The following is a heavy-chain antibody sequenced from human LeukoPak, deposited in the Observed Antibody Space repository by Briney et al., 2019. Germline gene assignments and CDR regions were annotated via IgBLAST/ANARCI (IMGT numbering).Heavy chain of an antibody. J-gene: IGHJ3*02. D-gene: IGHD6-6*01. Sequence: PGGSLRLSCAASGFTFDDYAMHWVRQAPGKGLEWVSGISWNSGSIGYADSVKGRFTISRDNAKNSLYLQMNSLRAEDTALYYCAKDMSSSSSYGAFDIWGQGTMVAVSS. CDR1: GFTFDDYA. CDR3: AKDMSSSSSYGAFDI. CDR2: ISWNSGSI. V-gene: IGHV3-9*01.